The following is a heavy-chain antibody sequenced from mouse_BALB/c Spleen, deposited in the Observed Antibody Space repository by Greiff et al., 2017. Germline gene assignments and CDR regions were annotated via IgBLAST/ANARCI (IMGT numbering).Heavy chain of an antibody. CDR1: GFTFSSYG. CDR2: ISSGGSYT. V-gene: IGHV5-6*01. Sequence: EVHLVESGGDLVKPGGSLKLSCAASGFTFSSYGMSWVRQTPDKRLEWVATISSGGSYTYYPDSVKGRFTISRDNAKNTLYLQMSRLKSEDTAMYYCARDRYDGFAYWGQGTLVTVSA. J-gene: IGHJ3*01. CDR3: ARDRYDGFAY. D-gene: IGHD2-14*01.